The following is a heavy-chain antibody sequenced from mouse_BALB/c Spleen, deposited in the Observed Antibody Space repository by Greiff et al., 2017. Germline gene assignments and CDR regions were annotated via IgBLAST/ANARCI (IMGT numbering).Heavy chain of an antibody. CDR2: IRNKANGYTT. CDR3: ARAYYDYAWFAY. J-gene: IGHJ3*01. D-gene: IGHD2-4*01. Sequence: EVQVVESGGGLVQPGGSLRLSCATSGFTFTDYYMSWVRQPPGKALEWLGFIRNKANGYTTEYSASVKGRFTISRDNSQSILYLQMNTLRAEDSATYYCARAYYDYAWFAYWGQGTLVTVSA. V-gene: IGHV7-3*02. CDR1: GFTFTDYY.